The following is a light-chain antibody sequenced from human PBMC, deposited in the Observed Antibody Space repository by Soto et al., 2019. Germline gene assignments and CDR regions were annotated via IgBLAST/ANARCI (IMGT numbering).Light chain of an antibody. CDR2: DDS. Sequence: SYKLTQPPSVSVAPGQTARITCGGNRIGSKSVHWFQQKPGQAPVLVVHDDSDRPSGIPERFSGSNSGGTATLTISRVEAGDEADYYCQVWDSRDDHRVFGGGTKLTVL. V-gene: IGLV3-21*02. CDR1: RIGSKS. CDR3: QVWDSRDDHRV. J-gene: IGLJ2*01.